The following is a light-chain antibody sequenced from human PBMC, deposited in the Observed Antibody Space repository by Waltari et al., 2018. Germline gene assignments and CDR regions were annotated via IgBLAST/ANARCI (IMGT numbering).Light chain of an antibody. J-gene: IGKJ1*01. CDR3: QHYVRLPAT. Sequence: EIVLTQSPGTLSLSPGERATLSCRASQSISRTLAWYQQKPGQAPRLHIYGASIRASGIPDKFSGTGSGTDFSLTINRLEPEDFAVYFCQHYVRLPATFGQGTKVEI. CDR2: GAS. V-gene: IGKV3-20*01. CDR1: QSISRT.